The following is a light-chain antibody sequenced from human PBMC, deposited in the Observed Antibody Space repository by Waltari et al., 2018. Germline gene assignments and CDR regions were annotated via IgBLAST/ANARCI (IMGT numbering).Light chain of an antibody. CDR2: QDT. V-gene: IGLV3-1*01. Sequence: SYELTQPPSVPVSPGQTASISCSGDRLGHKSACWYQQKTGQSPVLVICQDTKRAPGIPDRFSGSKSGNTATLTISGTQAMDEADYYCQAWDSTVVFGGGTKLTVL. CDR1: RLGHKS. J-gene: IGLJ2*01. CDR3: QAWDSTVV.